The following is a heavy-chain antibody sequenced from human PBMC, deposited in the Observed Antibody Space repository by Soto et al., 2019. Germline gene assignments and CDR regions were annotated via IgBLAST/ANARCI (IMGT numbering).Heavy chain of an antibody. J-gene: IGHJ4*02. CDR2: ISSSSSYI. CDR3: ARGPYYYDSSGPPDY. D-gene: IGHD3-22*01. CDR1: GFTFSSYS. V-gene: IGHV3-21*01. Sequence: EGSLRLSCAASGFTFSSYSMNWVRQAPGKGLEWVSSISSSSSYIYYADSVKGRFTISRDNAKNSLYLQMNSLRAEDTAVYYCARGPYYYDSSGPPDYWGQGTLVTVSS.